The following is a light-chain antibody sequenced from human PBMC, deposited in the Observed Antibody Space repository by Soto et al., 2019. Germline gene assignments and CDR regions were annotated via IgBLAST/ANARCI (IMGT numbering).Light chain of an antibody. CDR3: QQSYNTAWT. CDR2: AAS. CDR1: QDISNY. J-gene: IGKJ1*01. Sequence: DIQLTQSPSFLSASVGDRVTITCRASQDISNYLVWYQQKPGKAPKPLIYAASTLQSGVPSRFSGSGSGTEFTLTISSLQPEDFATYFCQQSYNTAWTFGQGTKVEIK. V-gene: IGKV1-39*01.